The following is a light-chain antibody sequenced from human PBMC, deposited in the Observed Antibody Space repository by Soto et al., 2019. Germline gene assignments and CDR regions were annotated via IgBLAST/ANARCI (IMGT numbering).Light chain of an antibody. J-gene: IGLJ2*01. CDR2: DVN. CDR3: ASITRSVTVV. V-gene: IGLV2-14*03. CDR1: SSDVGGYNY. Sequence: QSVLTQPASVSGSPGQSITISCAGTSSDVGGYNYVSWYQQHPGKVPRLIISDVNKRPSGVSDRFSGSKSGNTASLTISGLEADDDADYYCASITRSVTVVFGGGTKVTVL.